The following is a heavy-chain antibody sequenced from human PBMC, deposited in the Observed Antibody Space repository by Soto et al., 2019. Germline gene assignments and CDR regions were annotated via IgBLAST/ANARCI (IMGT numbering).Heavy chain of an antibody. CDR1: GGSICSSSYY. CDR2: ISYSGTP. D-gene: IGHD3-22*01. CDR3: AQTGYYYGGSCFYYCDY. Sequence: SETLSLTWTVYGGSICSSSYYWGWIRQPQGKGLEWIGSISYSGTPDPNPSLRSRVSMSVDTSKNQFSLKLGSVPAADTAVYYCAQTGYYYGGSCFYYCDYWRQVXLVTVYS. J-gene: IGHJ4*02. V-gene: IGHV4-39*01.